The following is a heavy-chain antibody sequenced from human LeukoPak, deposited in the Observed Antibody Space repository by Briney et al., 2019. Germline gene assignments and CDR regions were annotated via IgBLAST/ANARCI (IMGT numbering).Heavy chain of an antibody. J-gene: IGHJ4*02. CDR3: AKHSRRDLPSDS. D-gene: IGHD2-15*01. Sequence: GGSLRLSCAASGFTLSSYGMHWVRQAPGKGLEWVAVISYDGSNKYYADSVKGRFAISRDNSKNTLYLQMNSLRADDTAVYYCAKHSRRDLPSDSWGQGTLVTVSS. CDR2: ISYDGSNK. CDR1: GFTLSSYG. V-gene: IGHV3-30*18.